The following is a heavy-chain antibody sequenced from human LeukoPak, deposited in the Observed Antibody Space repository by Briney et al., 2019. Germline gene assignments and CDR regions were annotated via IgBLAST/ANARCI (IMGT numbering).Heavy chain of an antibody. V-gene: IGHV5-51*01. J-gene: IGHJ4*02. CDR1: GYSFTTYW. CDR3: ARRDWNGQYYFDF. Sequence: GESLKISCKGSGYSFTTYWIAGVRQMPGKGLECMGIIYPADSDTRYSPSFQGQVTISADKSITTAYLQWSSLKASDTAIYYCARRDWNGQYYFDFWGQGTLVTVSS. D-gene: IGHD1-1*01. CDR2: IYPADSDT.